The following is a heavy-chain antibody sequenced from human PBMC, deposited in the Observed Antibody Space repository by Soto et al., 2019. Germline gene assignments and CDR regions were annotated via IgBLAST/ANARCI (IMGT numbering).Heavy chain of an antibody. J-gene: IGHJ6*02. Sequence: ASVKVSCKASGYTFTIYDINWVLQATGQGLEWMGWMNPNSGNTGYAQKFQGRVTMTRNTSISTAYMELSSLRSEDTAVYYCARGVEMATILYYGMDVWGQGTTVTVS. V-gene: IGHV1-8*01. D-gene: IGHD5-12*01. CDR3: ARGVEMATILYYGMDV. CDR2: MNPNSGNT. CDR1: GYTFTIYD.